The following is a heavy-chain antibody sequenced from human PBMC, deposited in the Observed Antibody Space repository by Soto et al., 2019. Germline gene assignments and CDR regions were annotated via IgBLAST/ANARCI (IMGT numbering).Heavy chain of an antibody. CDR3: ARDQGRGYNYGFDY. D-gene: IGHD5-18*01. J-gene: IGHJ4*02. V-gene: IGHV3-33*01. Sequence: QVQLVESGGGVVQPGRSLRLSCAASGFTFSSYGMHWVRQAPGKGLEGVAVVGYDGSNKYYADSVKGRCTIARHNSKNTLYLQMNSLSAEVTAIYYCARDQGRGYNYGFDYWGQGTLVTVSS. CDR2: VGYDGSNK. CDR1: GFTFSSYG.